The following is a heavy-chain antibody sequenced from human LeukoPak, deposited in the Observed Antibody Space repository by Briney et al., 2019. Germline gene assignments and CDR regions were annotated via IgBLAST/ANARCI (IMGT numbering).Heavy chain of an antibody. CDR1: GGTFSSYG. Sequence: ASVKVSCKASGGTFSSYGISWVRQAPGQGLEWMGWISAYNGNTNYAQKLQGRVTMTTDTSTSTAYMELRSLRSDDTAVYYCARGSSGWYPEYYFDYWGQGTLVTVSS. CDR2: ISAYNGNT. D-gene: IGHD6-19*01. CDR3: ARGSSGWYPEYYFDY. V-gene: IGHV1-18*01. J-gene: IGHJ4*02.